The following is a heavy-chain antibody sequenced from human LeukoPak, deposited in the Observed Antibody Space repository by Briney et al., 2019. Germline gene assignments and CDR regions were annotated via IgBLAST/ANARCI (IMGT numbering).Heavy chain of an antibody. Sequence: SETLSLTCTVSGGSISTYYWSWVRQPPGKGLEWIGYLYYSGSTNYNPSLKSRVTISVDTSKNQFSLKLSSVTAADTAVYYCARHDPPYYYDSSGYWNPFDYWGQGTLVTVSS. CDR3: ARHDPPYYYDSSGYWNPFDY. CDR2: LYYSGST. V-gene: IGHV4-59*08. J-gene: IGHJ4*02. CDR1: GGSISTYY. D-gene: IGHD3-22*01.